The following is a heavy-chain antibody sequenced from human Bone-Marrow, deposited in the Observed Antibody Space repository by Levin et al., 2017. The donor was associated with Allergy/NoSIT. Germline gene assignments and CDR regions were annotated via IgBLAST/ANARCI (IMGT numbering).Heavy chain of an antibody. J-gene: IGHJ4*02. V-gene: IGHV3-11*01. CDR3: ARGAAGTGGTYFDS. D-gene: IGHD6-13*01. CDR2: IGVTSSVI. CDR1: GFTFSNYY. Sequence: GESLKISCEASGFTFSNYYMSWIRQPPGKGPEWLSYIGVTSSVIYYADSVKGRFTISRDNTKNSLSLQIDNVRADDTAVHYCARGAAGTGGTYFDSWGQGTLVTVSS.